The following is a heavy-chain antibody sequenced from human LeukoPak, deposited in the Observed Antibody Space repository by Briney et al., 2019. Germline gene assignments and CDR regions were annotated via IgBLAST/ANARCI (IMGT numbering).Heavy chain of an antibody. CDR3: TRHLITLVRGVTQRKERWFDP. D-gene: IGHD3-10*01. CDR2: INTNTGCT. V-gene: IGHV1-2*02. J-gene: IGHJ5*02. CDR1: GYSVSNYG. Sequence: ASVKVSCKASGYSVSNYGISWVRQAPGQGLEWGGGINTNTGCTNYAHNFLGRVTMTRDKANTTAYLELSGLTSDDTAVYYCTRHLITLVRGVTQRKERWFDPWGQGTLITVSS.